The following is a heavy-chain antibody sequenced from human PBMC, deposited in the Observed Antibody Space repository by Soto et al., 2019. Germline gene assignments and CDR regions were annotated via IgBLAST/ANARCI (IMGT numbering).Heavy chain of an antibody. CDR2: INWKGDRS. CDR3: AREVEGSTGTKLFDP. CDR1: GFTFDDYG. D-gene: IGHD1-1*01. Sequence: GGSLRLSCAASGFTFDDYGMSWVRQTPGKGLEWVAGINWKGDRSGHADSVKGRFTISKDNAKNSLYLQMNSLRAEDTAFYHCAREVEGSTGTKLFDPWGQGTLVTVSS. J-gene: IGHJ5*02. V-gene: IGHV3-20*01.